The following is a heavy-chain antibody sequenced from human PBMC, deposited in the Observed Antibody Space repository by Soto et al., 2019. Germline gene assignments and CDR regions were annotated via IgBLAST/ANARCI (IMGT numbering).Heavy chain of an antibody. CDR2: IVPIFGTT. CDR3: ARVAAVAGLYNSHGLDV. Sequence: QVQLVQSGAEVKKPGSSVKVSCKVSGGTFSNYAIDWVRLAPGHGLEWMGGIVPIFGTTYYTQKFQGRATIIADDSTTTAYLEMSSLRSEDTAICYCARVAAVAGLYNSHGLDVWGQGTAVTVSS. J-gene: IGHJ6*02. CDR1: GGTFSNYA. D-gene: IGHD6-19*01. V-gene: IGHV1-69*12.